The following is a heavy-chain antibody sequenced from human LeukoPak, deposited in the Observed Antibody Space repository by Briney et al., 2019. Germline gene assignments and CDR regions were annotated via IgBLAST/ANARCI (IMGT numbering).Heavy chain of an antibody. CDR1: GFTFSSYS. V-gene: IGHV3-21*01. Sequence: PGGSLRLSCAASGFTFSSYSMNWVRQAPGKGLEWVSSISSSSSYIYYADSVKGRFTISRDNAKNSLYLQMNSLRAEDTAVYYCAKDRRLRYFDLPDYWGQGTLVTVSS. CDR2: ISSSSSYI. D-gene: IGHD3-9*01. CDR3: AKDRRLRYFDLPDY. J-gene: IGHJ4*02.